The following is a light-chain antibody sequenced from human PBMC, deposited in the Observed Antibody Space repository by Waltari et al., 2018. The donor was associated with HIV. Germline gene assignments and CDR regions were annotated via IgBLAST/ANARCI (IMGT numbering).Light chain of an antibody. CDR2: SNS. V-gene: IGLV1-44*01. CDR1: NSNIGSNI. Sequence: QSVLTQPPSASGTPGQRVTISCSGSNSNIGSNIINWYQQLPGTAPTLLIYSNSQRPSGVPDRFSGSKSGTSASLAISGLQSEDEADYYCASWDDSLNGYVFGTGTKVTVL. J-gene: IGLJ1*01. CDR3: ASWDDSLNGYV.